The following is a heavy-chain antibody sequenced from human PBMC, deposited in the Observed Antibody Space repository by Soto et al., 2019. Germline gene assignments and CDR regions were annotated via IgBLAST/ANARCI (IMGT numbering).Heavy chain of an antibody. Sequence: QVQLVQSGAEVQKPGSSVKVSCKASGGTFSSYAISWVRQAPGQGLEWMGGIIPIFGTANYAQKFQGRVTITADESTSTAYMELSSLRSEDTAVYYCARYCSGGSCYSNKSYYYYGMDVWGQGTTVTVSS. D-gene: IGHD2-15*01. V-gene: IGHV1-69*01. CDR2: IIPIFGTA. CDR1: GGTFSSYA. J-gene: IGHJ6*02. CDR3: ARYCSGGSCYSNKSYYYYGMDV.